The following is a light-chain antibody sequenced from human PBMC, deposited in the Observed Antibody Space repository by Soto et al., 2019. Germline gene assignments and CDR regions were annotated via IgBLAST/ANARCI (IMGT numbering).Light chain of an antibody. Sequence: EIVMTQSPATLSVSPGERGTLSCRASQSVNNKLAWYEQKPGQAPRLLIYDASTRATGIPGRFSGSGSGTEFTLTISSLQSEDFAVYYCQQYNYWPRTFGQGTKVEIK. CDR3: QQYNYWPRT. CDR1: QSVNNK. V-gene: IGKV3-15*01. CDR2: DAS. J-gene: IGKJ1*01.